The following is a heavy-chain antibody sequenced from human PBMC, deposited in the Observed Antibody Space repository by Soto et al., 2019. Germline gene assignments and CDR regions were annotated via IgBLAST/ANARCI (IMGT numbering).Heavy chain of an antibody. J-gene: IGHJ6*02. CDR3: ASHSTGLYYFGMDV. CDR1: GYTFTAYW. CDR2: IYPANSDT. Sequence: PGESLNLSCPASGYTFTAYWIGWVRQVPGKGLDWMGIIYPANSDTRYSPSFQGQVTISADKSITTAYLQWSSLKASDTAIYYCASHSTGLYYFGMDVWGQGTTVTVAS. D-gene: IGHD2-2*01. V-gene: IGHV5-51*01.